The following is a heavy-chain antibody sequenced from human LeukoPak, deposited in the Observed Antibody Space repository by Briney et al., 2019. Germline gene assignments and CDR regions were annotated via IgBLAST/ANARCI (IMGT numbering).Heavy chain of an antibody. D-gene: IGHD2-15*01. CDR3: ARDSSIYCSGGSCLFAFDI. CDR1: GGSISSGGYY. CDR2: IYYSGST. Sequence: SETLSLTCTVSGGSISSGGYYWSWIRQHPGKGLEWIGYIYYSGSTYYNPPLKSRVTISVDTSKNQFSLKLSSVTAADTAVYYCARDSSIYCSGGSCLFAFDIWGQGTMVTVSS. V-gene: IGHV4-31*03. J-gene: IGHJ3*02.